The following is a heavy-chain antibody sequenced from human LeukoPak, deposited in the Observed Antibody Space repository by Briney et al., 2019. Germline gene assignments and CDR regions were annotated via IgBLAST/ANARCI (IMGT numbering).Heavy chain of an antibody. D-gene: IGHD1-26*01. Sequence: GGSLRLSCAASGFTFSSYGMHWVRQAPGKGLEWVAFIRYDGSNKYYADSVKGRFTISRDNSKNTLYLQMNSLRAEDTAVYYCAKREDYYYYMDVWGKGTTVTVSS. V-gene: IGHV3-30*02. CDR1: GFTFSSYG. J-gene: IGHJ6*03. CDR3: AKREDYYYYMDV. CDR2: IRYDGSNK.